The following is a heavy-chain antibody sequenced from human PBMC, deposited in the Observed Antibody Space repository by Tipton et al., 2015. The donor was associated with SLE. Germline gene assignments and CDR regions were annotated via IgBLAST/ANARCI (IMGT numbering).Heavy chain of an antibody. D-gene: IGHD5-18*01. V-gene: IGHV4-34*01. J-gene: IGHJ4*02. CDR3: ARGRVQLWYGGYFDY. CDR2: INHSGST. Sequence: LRLSCAASGFTFSSYGMSWVRQPPGKGLEWIGEINHSGSTNYNPSLKSRVTISVDTSKNQFSLKLSSVTAADTAVYYCARGRVQLWYGGYFDYWVQGTLVTVSS. CDR1: GFTFSSYG.